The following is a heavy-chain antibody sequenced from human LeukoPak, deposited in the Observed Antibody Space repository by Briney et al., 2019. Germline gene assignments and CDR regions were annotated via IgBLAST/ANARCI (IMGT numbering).Heavy chain of an antibody. D-gene: IGHD4-17*01. CDR3: ARGYGDYSWWFDP. J-gene: IGHJ5*02. CDR2: IKQDGSEK. CDR1: RFTFSSYW. V-gene: IGHV3-7*01. Sequence: GGSLRLSCAASRFTFSSYWMGWVRQAPGKGLEWVANIKQDGSEKYYVDSVKGRFTISRDNAKNSLYLQMNSLRAEDTAVYYCARGYGDYSWWFDPWGQGTLVTVSS.